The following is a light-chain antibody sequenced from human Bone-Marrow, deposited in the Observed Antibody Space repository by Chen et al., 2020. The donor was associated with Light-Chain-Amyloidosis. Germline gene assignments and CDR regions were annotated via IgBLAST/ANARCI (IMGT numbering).Light chain of an antibody. V-gene: IGKV1-39*01. J-gene: IGKJ3*01. CDR2: AAS. CDR3: QQTYTTPLGT. CDR1: QSITTY. Sequence: DIQMTQSPSSLSASVGDRVTITCRASQSITTYLNWYQQKPGKAPKLLIYAASSLQSGVPSRFSGIGSGRDFTLTINSLQPEDFATYYWQQTYTTPLGTFGPGTRVD.